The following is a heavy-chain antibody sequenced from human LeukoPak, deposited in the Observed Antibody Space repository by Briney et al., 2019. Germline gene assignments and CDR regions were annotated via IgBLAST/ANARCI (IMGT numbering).Heavy chain of an antibody. J-gene: IGHJ6*02. D-gene: IGHD1-26*01. V-gene: IGHV3-33*01. CDR3: ARDYEPRIVGATMYYHGMDV. Sequence: PGGSLRLSCAASGFAFSNYGIHWVRQAPGKGLEWVAVIWYDGSNKYYADSVKGRFTISRDNSKNTLYLQMNSLRAEDTAVYYCARDYEPRIVGATMYYHGMDVWGQGTLVTVSS. CDR2: IWYDGSNK. CDR1: GFAFSNYG.